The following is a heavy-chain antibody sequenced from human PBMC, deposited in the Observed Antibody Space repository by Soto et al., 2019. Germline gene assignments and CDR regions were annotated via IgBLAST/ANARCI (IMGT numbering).Heavy chain of an antibody. CDR2: INPNSGGT. J-gene: IGHJ4*02. CDR3: ARARLGTYYYDSSSRPLDY. Sequence: ASVKVSCKASGYTFTGYYMHWVRQAPGQGLEWMGWINPNSGGTNYAQKFQGWVTMTRDTSISTAYMELSRPRSDDTAVYYCARARLGTYYYDSSSRPLDYWGQGTLVTVSS. V-gene: IGHV1-2*04. D-gene: IGHD3-22*01. CDR1: GYTFTGYY.